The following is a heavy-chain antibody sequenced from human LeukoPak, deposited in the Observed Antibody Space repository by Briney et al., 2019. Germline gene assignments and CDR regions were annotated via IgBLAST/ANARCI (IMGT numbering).Heavy chain of an antibody. V-gene: IGHV3-48*01. D-gene: IGHD3-22*01. J-gene: IGHJ4*02. Sequence: QPGGSLRLSCAASGFTFRSYSMNWVRQAPGKGLEWVSYISSSSSTIYYADSVKGRFTISRDNAKNSLYLQMNSLRAEDTAVYYCARGAYYYEDWGQGTLVTVSS. CDR2: ISSSSSTI. CDR1: GFTFRSYS. CDR3: ARGAYYYED.